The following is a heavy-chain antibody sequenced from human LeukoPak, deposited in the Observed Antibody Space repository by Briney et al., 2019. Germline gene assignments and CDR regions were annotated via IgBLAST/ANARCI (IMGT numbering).Heavy chain of an antibody. Sequence: ASVKVSCKASGYSFRSYYINCVRQAPGQGLEWMELINPGGDYTKYAQTFQGRVTMTRDTSTNTVYIHLSSLRSEDTAIYYCAREGSRSSLGGYGYWGQGTLVTVSS. CDR3: AREGSRSSLGGYGY. D-gene: IGHD6-6*01. J-gene: IGHJ4*02. CDR2: INPGGDYT. V-gene: IGHV1-46*01. CDR1: GYSFRSYY.